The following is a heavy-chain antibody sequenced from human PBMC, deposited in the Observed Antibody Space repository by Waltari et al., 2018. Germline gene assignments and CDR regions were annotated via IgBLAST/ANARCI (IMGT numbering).Heavy chain of an antibody. CDR1: GFSVGGLA. D-gene: IGHD5-12*01. CDR3: AKAFRGYSGSYFDI. Sequence: EVQLLEAGGGLRQTGGSLGVCCAGSGFSVGGLAMNWVRQAPGKGLEWVSGVSGSGATTNYADSVRGRFTVSRDNTRNTVYLQMNSLRAEDTAVYYCAKAFRGYSGSYFDIWGRGTLVAVSA. V-gene: IGHV3-23*01. J-gene: IGHJ4*02. CDR2: VSGSGATT.